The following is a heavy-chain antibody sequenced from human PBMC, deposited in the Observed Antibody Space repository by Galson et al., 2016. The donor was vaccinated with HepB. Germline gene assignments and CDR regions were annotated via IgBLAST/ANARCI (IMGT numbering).Heavy chain of an antibody. Sequence: GSALHWVRQASGRGLEWVGRIRSKANNYATSYSASLKGTFTISRDDSKNTVYLQMDSLKTEDTAVYYCTRTWDGSVFTPDFDYWGQGTLVTVSS. CDR3: TRTWDGSVFTPDFDY. V-gene: IGHV3-73*01. CDR1: GSA. J-gene: IGHJ4*02. D-gene: IGHD3-22*01. CDR2: IRSKANNYAT.